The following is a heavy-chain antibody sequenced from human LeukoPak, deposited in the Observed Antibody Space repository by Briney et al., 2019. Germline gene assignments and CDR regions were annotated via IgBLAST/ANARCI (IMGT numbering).Heavy chain of an antibody. CDR1: GGTFSSYA. V-gene: IGHV1-69*04. Sequence: SVKVSCKASGGTFSSYAISWVRQAPGQGLEWMGRIIPILGIANYAQKFQGRVTITADKSTSTAYMEMSSLRSEDTAVYYCARGKVPAAINYYYGMDVWGQGTTVTVSS. D-gene: IGHD2-2*02. CDR3: ARGKVPAAINYYYGMDV. CDR2: IIPILGIA. J-gene: IGHJ6*02.